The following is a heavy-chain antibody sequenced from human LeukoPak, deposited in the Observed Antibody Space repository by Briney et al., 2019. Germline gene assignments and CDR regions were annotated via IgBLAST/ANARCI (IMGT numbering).Heavy chain of an antibody. CDR1: GFTFSGSA. J-gene: IGHJ4*02. Sequence: GGSLRLSCAASGFTFSGSAIHWVRQASGKGLEWVGRIRNKPNSYATAYAASVKGRFTVSRDDSENMAYLQMNSLKSEDTAVYYCTRNYDSSGYSFDYWGQGTLVTVSS. D-gene: IGHD3-22*01. CDR2: IRNKPNSYAT. CDR3: TRNYDSSGYSFDY. V-gene: IGHV3-73*01.